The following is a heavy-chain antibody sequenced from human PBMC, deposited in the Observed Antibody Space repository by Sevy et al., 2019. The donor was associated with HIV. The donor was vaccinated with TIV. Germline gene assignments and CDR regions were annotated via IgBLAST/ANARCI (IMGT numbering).Heavy chain of an antibody. Sequence: GGSLRLSCAASGFTLSSYAMSWVRQAPGKGLEWVSSISISGADKYYAYSVKGRFTISRDNSQNRLYLQMNSLGAEDTALYYCAKALVETEDKNEFDPWGQGTLVTVSS. CDR3: AKALVETEDKNEFDP. D-gene: IGHD2-8*02. CDR1: GFTLSSYA. CDR2: ISISGADK. J-gene: IGHJ5*02. V-gene: IGHV3-23*01.